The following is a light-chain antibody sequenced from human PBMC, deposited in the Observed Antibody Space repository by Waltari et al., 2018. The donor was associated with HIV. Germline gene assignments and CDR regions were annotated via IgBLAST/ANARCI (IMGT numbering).Light chain of an antibody. Sequence: QSVLTQPPSASGTPGQRVTIPCSGSSPNIGRNTVNWYQQLPGTAPKLLIYSNNQRPSGVPDRFSGSKSGTSASLAISGLQSEDEADYYCAAWDDSLNGWVFGGGTKLTVL. J-gene: IGLJ3*02. V-gene: IGLV1-44*01. CDR1: SPNIGRNT. CDR3: AAWDDSLNGWV. CDR2: SNN.